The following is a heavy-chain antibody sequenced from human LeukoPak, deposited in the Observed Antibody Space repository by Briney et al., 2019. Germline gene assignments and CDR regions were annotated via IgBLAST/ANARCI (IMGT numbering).Heavy chain of an antibody. CDR3: ARQAYGSGSPYYFDY. Sequence: GESLKISCKGSGYRFTSHWIGWVRQMPGKGLEWMGIIYPGDSDTRYSPSFQGQVTISADKSISTAYLQWSSLKASDTAMYYCARQAYGSGSPYYFDYWGQGTLVTVSS. CDR1: GYRFTSHW. J-gene: IGHJ4*02. D-gene: IGHD3-10*01. V-gene: IGHV5-51*01. CDR2: IYPGDSDT.